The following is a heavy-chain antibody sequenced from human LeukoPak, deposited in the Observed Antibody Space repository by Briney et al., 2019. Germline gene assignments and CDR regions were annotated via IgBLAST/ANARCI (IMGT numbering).Heavy chain of an antibody. CDR1: GFTFSNAW. V-gene: IGHV3-30*18. D-gene: IGHD3-22*01. Sequence: GGSLRLSCAASGFTFSNAWMNWVRQAPGKGLEWVAVISYDGSNKYYADSVKGRFTISRDNSKNTLYLQMNRLRAEDTAVYYCAKAQGDYYYDSSGYYDWFDPWGQGTLVTVSS. CDR3: AKAQGDYYYDSSGYYDWFDP. CDR2: ISYDGSNK. J-gene: IGHJ5*02.